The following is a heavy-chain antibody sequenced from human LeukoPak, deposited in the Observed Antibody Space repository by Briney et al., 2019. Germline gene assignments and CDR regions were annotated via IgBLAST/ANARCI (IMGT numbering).Heavy chain of an antibody. Sequence: PGGSLRLSCAASTFTFSSYEMNGVRQAPGKGLEWISYISRSGSTIYYAVSVKGRFTIYKDNAKNSPYLQMNSLRAEDTAVYYCASGYDLAYWGQGTLVTVSS. CDR1: TFTFSSYE. V-gene: IGHV3-48*03. D-gene: IGHD5-12*01. J-gene: IGHJ4*02. CDR2: ISRSGSTI. CDR3: ASGYDLAY.